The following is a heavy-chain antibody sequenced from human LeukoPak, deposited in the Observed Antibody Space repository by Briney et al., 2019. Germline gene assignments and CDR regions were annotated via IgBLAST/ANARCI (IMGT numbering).Heavy chain of an antibody. Sequence: SETLSLTCTVSGGSFSIYYWSWIRQPAGKGLEWIGRIYTSGSTNYNPSLKSRVTISVDTSKNQFSLNLSSVTAADTAVYYCARGRDFASGKFFDYWGQGTLVTVSS. J-gene: IGHJ4*02. CDR3: ARGRDFASGKFFDY. CDR2: IYTSGST. CDR1: GGSFSIYY. V-gene: IGHV4-4*07. D-gene: IGHD3-10*01.